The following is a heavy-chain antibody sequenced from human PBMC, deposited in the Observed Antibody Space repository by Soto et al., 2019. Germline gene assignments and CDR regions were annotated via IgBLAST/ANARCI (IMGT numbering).Heavy chain of an antibody. V-gene: IGHV3-74*01. CDR3: ARFADTALTIYDD. CDR1: GFTFSNYC. Sequence: EVQLVESGGGLVQPGGSLRLSCAASGFTFSNYCMHWVRQAPGKGLVWVSRINSDGSSTDYADSVKGRFTISRDNAKNTLYLQRNSLRAEDTAVYYGARFADTALTIYDDWGQGTLVTVSS. J-gene: IGHJ4*02. D-gene: IGHD2-8*01. CDR2: INSDGSST.